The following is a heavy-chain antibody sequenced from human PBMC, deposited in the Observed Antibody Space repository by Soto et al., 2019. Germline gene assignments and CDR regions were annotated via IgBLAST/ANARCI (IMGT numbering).Heavy chain of an antibody. CDR2: IYYSGST. V-gene: IGHV4-59*08. D-gene: IGHD3-10*01. CDR1: GASISSYY. J-gene: IGHJ4*02. CDR3: ARMIPGMVRGGCYFDY. Sequence: PSETLSLTCSYSGASISSYYWSWIRQPPGKGLEWLGFIYYSGSTKYNPSLKSRVTISVDTSKNQFSLELSSVTAADTAVYYCARMIPGMVRGGCYFDYWGQGTLVTVSS.